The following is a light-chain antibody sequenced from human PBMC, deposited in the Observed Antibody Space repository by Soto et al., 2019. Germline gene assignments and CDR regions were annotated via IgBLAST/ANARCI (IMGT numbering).Light chain of an antibody. V-gene: IGLV2-14*01. CDR3: GSYTSSSYV. CDR2: DVS. Sequence: QSVLTQPASVSGSPGQSITISCTGTSSDVGDYNYVSWYQQHPGKAPKLMIFDVSNRPSGVSNRFSGSKSGNTASLTISGLQAEDEADYYCGSYTSSSYVFGTGTKLTVL. J-gene: IGLJ1*01. CDR1: SSDVGDYNY.